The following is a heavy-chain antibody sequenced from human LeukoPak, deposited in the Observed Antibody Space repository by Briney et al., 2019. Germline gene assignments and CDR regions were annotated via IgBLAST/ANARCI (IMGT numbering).Heavy chain of an antibody. CDR3: ARHVGRIRGRWYYFDF. Sequence: LGESLKIPCKGSGYSFTSYWIGWVRQMPGKGLEWMGVIYPDDSDTRYSLSFQGQVTISADKSISTAYLQWSRLKASDTAIYYCARHVGRIRGRWYYFDFWGQGTLVTVSS. CDR2: IYPDDSDT. CDR1: GYSFTSYW. D-gene: IGHD4-23*01. J-gene: IGHJ4*02. V-gene: IGHV5-51*01.